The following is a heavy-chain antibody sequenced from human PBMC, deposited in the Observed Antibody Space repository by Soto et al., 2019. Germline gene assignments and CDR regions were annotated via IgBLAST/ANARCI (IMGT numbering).Heavy chain of an antibody. D-gene: IGHD2-2*02. J-gene: IGHJ5*02. CDR3: ARDIRGYKNWVDP. CDR1: GGSISSGGYS. CDR2: IYHSGST. V-gene: IGHV4-30-2*01. Sequence: QLQLQESGSGLVKPSQTLSLTCAVSGGSISSGGYSRSWILQPPGKGREWIGYIYHSGSTYYNPSRKSRVTISVGRSKNQFSLKLSSVTAADTAVYYCARDIRGYKNWVDPWGQGTLVTVSS.